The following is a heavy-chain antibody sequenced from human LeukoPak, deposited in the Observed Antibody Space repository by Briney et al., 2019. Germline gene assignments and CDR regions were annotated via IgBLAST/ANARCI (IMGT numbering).Heavy chain of an antibody. D-gene: IGHD3-10*02. J-gene: IGHJ4*02. CDR2: AGWAGGTT. CDR3: AKELDTMFFDY. Sequence: GGCLRLSCGTSGFHFDRYFIDWVRHAAGKGLEWVSLAGWAGGTTFYSDSVRGRFTISRDSGRKSVYLQMNSLTTDDTAFYFCAKELDTMFFDYWGQGALVTVSS. CDR1: GFHFDRYF. V-gene: IGHV3-43*01.